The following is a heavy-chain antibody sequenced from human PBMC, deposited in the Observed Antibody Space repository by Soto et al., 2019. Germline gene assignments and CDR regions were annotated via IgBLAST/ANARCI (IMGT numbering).Heavy chain of an antibody. CDR3: AKDRRGASGWFDP. J-gene: IGHJ5*02. V-gene: IGHV3-23*01. CDR2: VSGNGGNT. CDR1: RFRFSLYT. Sequence: LRLSCVASRFRFSLYTMNWVRHPPGKGLEWVSGVSGNGGNTYYADSVKGRFSSSRDNDKNTLYLQLNSLRAEDTAIYYCAKDRRGASGWFDPWGQGTTVTGSS. D-gene: IGHD1-26*01.